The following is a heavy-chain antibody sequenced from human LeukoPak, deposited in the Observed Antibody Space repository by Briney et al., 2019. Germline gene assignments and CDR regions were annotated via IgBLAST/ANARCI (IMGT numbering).Heavy chain of an antibody. Sequence: GGSLRLSCAASGFTFSSYAMSWVRQAPGKGLEGVSAISGSGGSTYYADSVKGRFTISRDNSKNTLYLQMNSLRAEDTAVYYCAIIDDYGDYGGYWGQGTLVTVSS. CDR2: ISGSGGST. D-gene: IGHD4-17*01. V-gene: IGHV3-23*01. CDR1: GFTFSSYA. CDR3: AIIDDYGDYGGY. J-gene: IGHJ4*02.